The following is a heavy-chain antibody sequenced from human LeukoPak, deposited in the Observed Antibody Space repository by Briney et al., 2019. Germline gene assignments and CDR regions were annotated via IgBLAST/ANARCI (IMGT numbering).Heavy chain of an antibody. CDR3: ARDYPSKLLWFGELSASFGGFDP. J-gene: IGHJ5*02. Sequence: ASVKVSCKASGYTFTSYYMHWVRQAPGQGLEWMGIINPYGGSTNYAQKFQGRVTMTRDMSTSTVYMELSSLISEDTAVYYCARDYPSKLLWFGELSASFGGFDPWGQGTLVTVSS. CDR1: GYTFTSYY. CDR2: INPYGGST. D-gene: IGHD3-10*01. V-gene: IGHV1-46*01.